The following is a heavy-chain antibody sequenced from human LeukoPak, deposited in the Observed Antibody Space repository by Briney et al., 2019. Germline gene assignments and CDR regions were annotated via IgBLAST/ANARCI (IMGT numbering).Heavy chain of an antibody. D-gene: IGHD3-9*01. J-gene: IGHJ6*04. CDR3: ARALYFDWFNRNYYGMDV. V-gene: IGHV4-61*01. CDR1: GGSVSSGRYY. CDR2: IYYSGST. Sequence: KPSETLSLTCTGSGGSVSSGRYYWSWIRQPPGKGLEWIGYIYYSGSTNYNPSLKSRVTISVDTSKNQFSLKLSSVTAADTAVYYCARALYFDWFNRNYYGMDVWGKGTTVTVSS.